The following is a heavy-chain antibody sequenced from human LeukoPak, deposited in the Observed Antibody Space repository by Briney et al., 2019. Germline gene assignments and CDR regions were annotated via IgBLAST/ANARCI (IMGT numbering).Heavy chain of an antibody. CDR1: GYTFTSYG. D-gene: IGHD3-16*02. CDR3: ARDGGVHGVWGSYRYPYYYYGMDV. CDR2: ISAYNGNT. V-gene: IGHV1-18*01. Sequence: ASVKVSCKASGYTFTSYGISWVRQAPGQGLEWMGWISAYNGNTNYAQKLQGRVTMTTDTSTSTAYMELRSLRSDDTAAYYCARDGGVHGVWGSYRYPYYYYGMDVWGQGTTVTVSS. J-gene: IGHJ6*02.